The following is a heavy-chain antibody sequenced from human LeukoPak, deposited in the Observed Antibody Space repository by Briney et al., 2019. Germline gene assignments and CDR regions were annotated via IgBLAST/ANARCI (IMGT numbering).Heavy chain of an antibody. J-gene: IGHJ6*03. CDR1: GGSISSYY. D-gene: IGHD3-22*01. Sequence: SETLSLTCTVSGGSISSYYWSWIRRPAGKGLEWIGRIYTSGSTNYNPSLKSRVTMSVDTSKNQFSLKLSSVTAADTAVYYCARLLDYYDSSGSKVIYMDVWGKGTTVTVSS. V-gene: IGHV4-4*07. CDR3: ARLLDYYDSSGSKVIYMDV. CDR2: IYTSGST.